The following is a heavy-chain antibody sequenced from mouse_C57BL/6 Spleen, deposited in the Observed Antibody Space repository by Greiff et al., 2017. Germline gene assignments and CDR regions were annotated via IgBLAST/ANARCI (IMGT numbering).Heavy chain of an antibody. CDR3: ARKDDYDGGYFDY. CDR2: IDPSDSET. D-gene: IGHD2-4*01. J-gene: IGHJ2*01. V-gene: IGHV1-52*01. Sequence: VQLQQPGAELVRPGSSVKLSCKASGYTFTSYWMHWVKQRPIQGLEWIGNIDPSDSETHYNQKFKDKATLTVDKSSSTAYMQLSSLTSEDSAVYYCARKDDYDGGYFDYWGQGTTLTVSS. CDR1: GYTFTSYW.